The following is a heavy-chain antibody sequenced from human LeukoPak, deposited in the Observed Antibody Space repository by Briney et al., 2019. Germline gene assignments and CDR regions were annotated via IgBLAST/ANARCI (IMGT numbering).Heavy chain of an antibody. CDR1: GGSISSYY. V-gene: IGHV4-59*12. CDR3: ANTGYSSGWYGSGWFDP. Sequence: SETLSLTCTVSGGSISSYYWSWIRQPPGKGLEWIGYIYSSGSTNYNPSLKSRVTMSVDTSKNQFSLKLSSVTAADTAVYYCANTGYSSGWYGSGWFDPWGQGTLVTVSS. CDR2: IYSSGST. D-gene: IGHD6-19*01. J-gene: IGHJ5*02.